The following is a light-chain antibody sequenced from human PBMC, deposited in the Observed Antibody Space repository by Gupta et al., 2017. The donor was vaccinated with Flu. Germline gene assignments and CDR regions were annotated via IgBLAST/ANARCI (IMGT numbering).Light chain of an antibody. Sequence: QSALSQPASVSWSPGQSITISCTGASSDVGSYSVGSWYQQHPGKAPRLMIHEGGERPSGVSNRFSGSKSGNTASLTISGLQAEDEAVYYCSSYAGSNTFVLFGGGTKLTVL. CDR2: EGG. J-gene: IGLJ3*02. CDR1: SSDVGSYSV. V-gene: IGLV2-23*03. CDR3: SSYAGSNTFVL.